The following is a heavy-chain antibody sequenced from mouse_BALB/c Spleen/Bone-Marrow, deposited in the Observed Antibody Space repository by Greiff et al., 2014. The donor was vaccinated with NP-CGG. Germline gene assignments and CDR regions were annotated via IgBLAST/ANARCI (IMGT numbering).Heavy chain of an antibody. CDR3: APYYYGSSQFAY. CDR2: IDPANGNT. Sequence: VQLQQSGAELVKPGASVKLSCTASGSNIKDTYMHWVKQRPEQGLEWIGRIDPANGNTKYDPKFQGKATITADTSSNTAYLQLSSLTSEDTAVYYCAPYYYGSSQFAYWGQGTLVTVSA. J-gene: IGHJ3*01. D-gene: IGHD1-1*01. CDR1: GSNIKDTY. V-gene: IGHV14-3*02.